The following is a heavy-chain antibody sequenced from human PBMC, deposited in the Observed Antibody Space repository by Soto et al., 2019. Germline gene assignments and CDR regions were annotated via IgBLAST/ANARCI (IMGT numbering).Heavy chain of an antibody. Sequence: ASVKVYCKASGYTFTSYYMHSVRHAPGQGLEWMGIINPSGGSTSYAQKFQGRVTMTRDTSTSTVYMELSSLRSEDTAVYYCAIYHDRQFDPWGQGTLVTVSS. CDR3: AIYHDRQFDP. CDR2: INPSGGST. V-gene: IGHV1-46*01. J-gene: IGHJ5*02. CDR1: GYTFTSYY. D-gene: IGHD3-22*01.